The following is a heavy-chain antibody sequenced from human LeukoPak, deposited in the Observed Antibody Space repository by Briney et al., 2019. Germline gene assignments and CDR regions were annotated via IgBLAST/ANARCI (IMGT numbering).Heavy chain of an antibody. J-gene: IGHJ4*02. CDR2: IKQDGSEK. Sequence: PGGSLRLSCAASGFTLSNYWMSWVRQAPEKGLEWVANIKQDGSEKYYVDSVKGRFTISRDNAYNSLHLQMSSLRADDTAVYYCARQGSTWWDPFDFWGQGTLVTVSS. V-gene: IGHV3-7*03. CDR3: ARQGSTWWDPFDF. CDR1: GFTLSNYW. D-gene: IGHD1-26*01.